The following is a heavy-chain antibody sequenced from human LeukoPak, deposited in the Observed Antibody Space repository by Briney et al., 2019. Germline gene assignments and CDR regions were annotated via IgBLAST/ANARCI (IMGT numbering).Heavy chain of an antibody. J-gene: IGHJ4*02. D-gene: IGHD3-16*02. CDR1: GFTVSSNY. CDR2: IYSGDNT. V-gene: IGHV3-53*01. CDR3: VWGNYRSFDN. Sequence: GGSLRLSCAASGFTVSSNYMSWVRQAPGKGLEWVSVIYSGDNTYYADSVKGRFTISRDNSKNTLYLQMNSLRAEDTAVYYCVWGNYRSFDNWGQGTLVTVSS.